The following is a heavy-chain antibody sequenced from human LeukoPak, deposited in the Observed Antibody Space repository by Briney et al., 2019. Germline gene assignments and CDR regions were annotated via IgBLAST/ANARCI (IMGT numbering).Heavy chain of an antibody. CDR3: ARDQEFYGDYLGWFDP. Sequence: GASVKVSCKASGGTFSRYAISWVRQAPGQGLEWMGGIIPIFGTANYAQKFQGRVTITADESTSTAYMELSSLRSEDTAVYYCARDQEFYGDYLGWFDPWGQGTLVTVSS. D-gene: IGHD4-17*01. V-gene: IGHV1-69*13. J-gene: IGHJ5*02. CDR1: GGTFSRYA. CDR2: IIPIFGTA.